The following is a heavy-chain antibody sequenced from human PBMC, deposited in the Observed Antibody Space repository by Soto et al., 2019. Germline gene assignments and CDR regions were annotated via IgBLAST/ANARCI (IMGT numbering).Heavy chain of an antibody. J-gene: IGHJ6*02. CDR3: ARWKYYDFWSGYDDYYYGMDF. CDR1: GFTFSSYA. D-gene: IGHD3-3*01. V-gene: IGHV3-30-3*01. CDR2: ISDDGRNK. Sequence: QVQLVESGGGVVQPGRSLRLSCAASGFTFSSYAMHLVRQAPGKGLEWVAVISDDGRNKYYAASVKGRFTISRDNSKDTLYLQVNRVRSEDTAVYYCARWKYYDFWSGYDDYYYGMDFWGQGPTVTVSS.